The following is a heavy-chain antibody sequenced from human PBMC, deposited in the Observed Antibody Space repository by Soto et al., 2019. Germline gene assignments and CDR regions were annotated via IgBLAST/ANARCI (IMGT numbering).Heavy chain of an antibody. Sequence: QLQLQESGPGLVKPSETLSLTCTVSGGSISSSSYYWGWIRQPPGKGLEWIGSIYYSGSTYYNPSLKSRVTISGDTAKNQFSLKLSSVTAADTAVYYCARQDIVVVPAARAPNWFDPWGQGTLVTVSS. CDR1: GGSISSSSYY. CDR2: IYYSGST. CDR3: ARQDIVVVPAARAPNWFDP. D-gene: IGHD2-2*01. V-gene: IGHV4-39*01. J-gene: IGHJ5*02.